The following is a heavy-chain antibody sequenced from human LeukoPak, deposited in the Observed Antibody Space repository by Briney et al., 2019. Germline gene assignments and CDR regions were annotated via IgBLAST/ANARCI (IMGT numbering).Heavy chain of an antibody. D-gene: IGHD2-2*01. CDR3: ARAEDGGSDASCYGH. Sequence: SETLSLTCSVSGGSISSGDYYWSWIRQPAGKGLEWIGRISTGGNTNYNPSLKSRVTISLDTSRNHLSLKVTSVTAADTAVYYCARAEDGGSDASCYGHWGQGTLVTVSS. V-gene: IGHV4-61*02. CDR1: GGSISSGDYY. J-gene: IGHJ4*02. CDR2: ISTGGNT.